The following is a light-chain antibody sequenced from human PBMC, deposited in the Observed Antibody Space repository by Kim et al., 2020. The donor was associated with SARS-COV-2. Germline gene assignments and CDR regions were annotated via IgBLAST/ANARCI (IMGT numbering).Light chain of an antibody. V-gene: IGKV3-20*01. CDR3: QQYGSSPWT. CDR1: QSVSSSY. J-gene: IGKJ1*01. CDR2: GAS. Sequence: SPGERATLSCRASQSVSSSYLAWYQQKPGQAPRLLIYGASSRANGIPDRFSGSGSGTDFTLTISRLEPEDFAVYYCQQYGSSPWTFGQGTKVEIK.